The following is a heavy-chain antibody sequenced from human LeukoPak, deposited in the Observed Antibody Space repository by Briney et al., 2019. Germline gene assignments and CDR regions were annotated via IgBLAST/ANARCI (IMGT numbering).Heavy chain of an antibody. CDR3: ARAIQLGYYYYYYMDV. V-gene: IGHV4-38-2*02. CDR2: IYNSGST. D-gene: IGHD5-18*01. J-gene: IGHJ6*03. Sequence: SETLSLTCTVSGYSISSGYYWGWIRPPPGKGLEWIGSIYNSGSTYYNPSLKSRVTISVDTSKNHFSLKLTSVTAADTAVYYCARAIQLGYYYYYYMDVWGEGTTVTVSS. CDR1: GYSISSGYY.